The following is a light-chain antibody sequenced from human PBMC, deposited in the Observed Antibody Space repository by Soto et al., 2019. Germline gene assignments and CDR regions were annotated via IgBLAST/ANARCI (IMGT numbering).Light chain of an antibody. CDR2: GAS. CDR3: QQHINRLS. CDR1: QSVSSSY. Sequence: EIVLTQSPGTLSLSPGERATLSCRASQSVSSSYLAWYQQKPGQAPRLLIYGASSRATGIPDRFSGSGSGTDFTLTISRLEPEDFAVYYCQQHINRLSFGGGTKVEIK. J-gene: IGKJ4*01. V-gene: IGKV3D-20*02.